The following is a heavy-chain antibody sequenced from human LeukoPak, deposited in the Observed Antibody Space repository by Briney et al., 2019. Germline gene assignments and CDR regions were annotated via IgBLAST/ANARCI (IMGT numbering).Heavy chain of an antibody. D-gene: IGHD3-22*01. CDR3: ARDYDSSGYYYDAFDI. Sequence: GGSLRLSCAASGFTFSSYAMSWVRQAPGKGLEWVSAISGSGGSTYYADSVKGRFTISRDNAKNSLYLQMNSLRAEDTAVYYCARDYDSSGYYYDAFDIWGQGTLVTVSS. CDR1: GFTFSSYA. CDR2: ISGSGGST. J-gene: IGHJ3*02. V-gene: IGHV3-23*01.